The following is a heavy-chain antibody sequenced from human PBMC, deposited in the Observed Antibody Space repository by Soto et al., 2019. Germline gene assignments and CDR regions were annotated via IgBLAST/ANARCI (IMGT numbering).Heavy chain of an antibody. J-gene: IGHJ6*03. CDR1: GGTFSSYA. CDR3: ARGVKLPYCSGGSCYSYYYYYMDV. D-gene: IGHD2-15*01. CDR2: IIPIFGTA. V-gene: IGHV1-69*13. Sequence: SVKVSCKASGGTFSSYAISWVRQAPGQGLEWMGGIIPIFGTANYAQKFQGRVTITADESTSTAYMELSSLRSEDTAVYYCARGVKLPYCSGGSCYSYYYYYMDVWGKGTTVTVSS.